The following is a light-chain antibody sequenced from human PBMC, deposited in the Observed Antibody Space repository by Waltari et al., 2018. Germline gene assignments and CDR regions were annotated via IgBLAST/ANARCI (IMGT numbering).Light chain of an antibody. J-gene: IGLJ3*02. CDR2: DDN. Sequence: QSALTQPASVSGSPGQSITFSCTGTSSDVGNYNLVSWYQQYPGKAPKVMIYDDNRRPSGVSDRFSGSKSGNTASLTISGVQAEDEADYYCCSYAGSYTWVFGGGTKLTVL. CDR1: SSDVGNYNL. CDR3: CSYAGSYTWV. V-gene: IGLV2-23*01.